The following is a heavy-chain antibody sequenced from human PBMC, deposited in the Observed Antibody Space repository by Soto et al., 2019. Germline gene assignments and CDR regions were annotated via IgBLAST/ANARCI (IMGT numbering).Heavy chain of an antibody. Sequence: SETLSLTCTVSGGSISSRSYYWGWIRQPPGKGLEWIGSIYYSGSTYYNPSLKSRVTISVDTSKNQFSLKLSSVTAADTAVYYCARFKYYDILTGYSDNWFDPWGQGTLVTVSS. V-gene: IGHV4-39*01. CDR3: ARFKYYDILTGYSDNWFDP. D-gene: IGHD3-9*01. CDR2: IYYSGST. J-gene: IGHJ5*02. CDR1: GGSISSRSYY.